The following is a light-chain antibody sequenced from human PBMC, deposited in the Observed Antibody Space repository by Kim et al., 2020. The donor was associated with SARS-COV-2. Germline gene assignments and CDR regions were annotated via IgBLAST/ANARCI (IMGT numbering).Light chain of an antibody. V-gene: IGKV3-20*01. J-gene: IGKJ2*03. Sequence: EIVLTQSPGTLSSSPGERATLSCRASQSVSSSYLAWYQQKPGQAPRLLIFSTSRRATGIPDRFSGSGSGTDFTLTISRLEPEDSAVYYCQQYGSSSMYSFGQGTKLEI. CDR1: QSVSSSY. CDR3: QQYGSSSMYS. CDR2: STS.